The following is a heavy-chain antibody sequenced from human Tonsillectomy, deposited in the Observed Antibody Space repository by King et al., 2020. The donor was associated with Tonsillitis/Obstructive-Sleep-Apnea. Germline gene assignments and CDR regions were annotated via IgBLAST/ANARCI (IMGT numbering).Heavy chain of an antibody. CDR2: IFSNDEK. D-gene: IGHD5-18*01. Sequence: VTLKESGPVLVKPTETLTLTCTVSGFSLSNARMGVSWIRQPPGKALEWLAHIFSNDEKSYSTSLKSRLTISKDTSKSQVVLTMTNMDPVDTATYYCAPNADTTMGSYYYYYYMDVWGKGTTVPVPS. CDR1: GFSLSNARMG. CDR3: APNADTTMGSYYYYYYMDV. J-gene: IGHJ6*03. V-gene: IGHV2-26*01.